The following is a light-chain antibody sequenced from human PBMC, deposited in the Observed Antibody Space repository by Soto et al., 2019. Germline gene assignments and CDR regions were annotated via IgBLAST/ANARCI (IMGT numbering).Light chain of an antibody. CDR2: SND. J-gene: IGLJ1*01. Sequence: QSVLTQPPSASGTPGQRVTVSCSGSSSNIGGYTVNWCQQLPGTAPKLLIFSNDRRPSGVPDRFSGSKSGTSASLAISGLQSEDEAEYYCAAWDDSLNGLYVFGTGTKVTVL. CDR1: SSNIGGYT. CDR3: AAWDDSLNGLYV. V-gene: IGLV1-44*01.